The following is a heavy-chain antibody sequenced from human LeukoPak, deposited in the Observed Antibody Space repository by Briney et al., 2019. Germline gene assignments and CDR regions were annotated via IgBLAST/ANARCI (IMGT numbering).Heavy chain of an antibody. J-gene: IGHJ3*02. CDR1: GFTLRSYV. CDR2: ISGSGGST. CDR3: AKDLTAAFDI. V-gene: IGHV3-23*01. Sequence: GGSLRLSCVASGFTLRSYVMNWVRQTPGQGLEWVSAISGSGGSTYYADSVKGRFTISRDNSKNTLYLQMNSLRAEDTAVYYCAKDLTAAFDIWGQGTMVTVSS.